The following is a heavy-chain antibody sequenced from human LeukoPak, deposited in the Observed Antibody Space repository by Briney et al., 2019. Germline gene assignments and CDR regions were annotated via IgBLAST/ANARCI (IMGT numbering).Heavy chain of an antibody. CDR3: AGDSIYDSGGYYFGPCDY. Sequence: SVKVSCKASGGTFSSYAISWVRQAPGQGLEWMGGIIPIFGTANYAQKFQGRVTITADESTSTAYMELSSLRSEDTAVYYCAGDSIYDSGGYYFGPCDYWGQGTLVTVSS. CDR2: IIPIFGTA. J-gene: IGHJ4*02. V-gene: IGHV1-69*13. D-gene: IGHD3-22*01. CDR1: GGTFSSYA.